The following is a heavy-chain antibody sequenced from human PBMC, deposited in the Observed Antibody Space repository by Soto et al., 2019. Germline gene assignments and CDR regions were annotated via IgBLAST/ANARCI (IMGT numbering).Heavy chain of an antibody. CDR3: ARMQTAMVVDAFDI. D-gene: IGHD5-18*01. CDR2: IWYDGSNK. J-gene: IGHJ3*02. CDR1: GFTFSSYG. Sequence: QVQLVESGGGVVQPGRSLRLSCAASGFTFSSYGMHWVRQAPGKGLEWVAVIWYDGSNKYYADSVKGRFTISRDNSMNTLYLQMNSLRAEDTAVYYCARMQTAMVVDAFDIWGQGTMVTVSS. V-gene: IGHV3-33*01.